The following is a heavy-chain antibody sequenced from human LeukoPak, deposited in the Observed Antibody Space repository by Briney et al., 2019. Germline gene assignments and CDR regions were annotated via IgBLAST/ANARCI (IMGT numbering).Heavy chain of an antibody. J-gene: IGHJ4*02. D-gene: IGHD4-23*01. Sequence: GGCLRLSCAASGFTLSDYFMIWVRQVPGKGLQWVAYISKTGATIQYEDSVKGRFTISRDNAQNALYLLMNSLRVDDTGMYFCAREDYGGTNFDQWGQGTLVTVSS. CDR1: GFTLSDYF. V-gene: IGHV3-11*01. CDR2: ISKTGATI. CDR3: AREDYGGTNFDQ.